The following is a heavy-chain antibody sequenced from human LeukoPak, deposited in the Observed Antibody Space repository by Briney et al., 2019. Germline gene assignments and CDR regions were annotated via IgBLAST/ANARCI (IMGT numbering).Heavy chain of an antibody. CDR1: GGTFSSYA. CDR2: IIPIFGTA. J-gene: IGHJ4*02. CDR3: ARSNPMDYGSFDY. Sequence: SVKVSCKASGGTFSSYAISWVRQAPGQGLEWMGRIIPIFGTANYAQKFQGRVTITTDESTSTAYMEPSSLRSEDTAVYYCARSNPMDYGSFDYWGQGTLVTVSS. V-gene: IGHV1-69*05. D-gene: IGHD3-16*01.